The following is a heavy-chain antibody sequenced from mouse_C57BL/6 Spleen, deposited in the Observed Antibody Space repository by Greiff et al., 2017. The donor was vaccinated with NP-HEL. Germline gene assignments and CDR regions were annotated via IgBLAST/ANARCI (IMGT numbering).Heavy chain of an antibody. Sequence: EVQLQQSGTVLARPGASVKMSCKTSGYTFTSYWMHWVKQRPGQGLEWIGAIYPGNSDTSYNQKFKGKAKLTAVTSASTAYMELSSLTHEDSAVYYCTSYYGNYGGAMDYWGQGTSVTVSS. D-gene: IGHD2-1*01. CDR2: IYPGNSDT. CDR1: GYTFTSYW. V-gene: IGHV1-5*01. J-gene: IGHJ4*01. CDR3: TSYYGNYGGAMDY.